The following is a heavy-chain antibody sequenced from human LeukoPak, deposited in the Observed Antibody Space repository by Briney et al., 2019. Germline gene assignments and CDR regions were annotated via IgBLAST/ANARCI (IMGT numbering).Heavy chain of an antibody. CDR1: GYTFTSYY. CDR3: VRDGEGAAISVNYWFDP. V-gene: IGHV1-46*01. CDR2: INPSGGST. J-gene: IGHJ5*02. D-gene: IGHD2-2*02. Sequence: ASVKVSCKASGYTFTSYYMHWVRQAPGQGLEWMGIINPSGGSTGYAQKFQGRVTMTRDTSISTAYMELRGLRSEDTAVYYCVRDGEGAAISVNYWFDPWGQGTLVTVSS.